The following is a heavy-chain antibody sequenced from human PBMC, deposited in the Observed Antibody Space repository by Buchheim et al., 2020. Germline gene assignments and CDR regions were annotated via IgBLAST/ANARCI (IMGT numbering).Heavy chain of an antibody. CDR2: ISGGGGST. CDR1: GFTFSSYA. CDR3: AKDFSPYSGSPWDFDY. V-gene: IGHV3-23*01. D-gene: IGHD1-26*01. J-gene: IGHJ4*02. Sequence: EVQLLESGGGLVQPGGSLRLSCAASGFTFSSYAMSWVRQAPGKGLEWVSGISGGGGSTYYADSVKGRFTISRDNSENTLYLQMSSLRAEDTAVYYCAKDFSPYSGSPWDFDYWGQGTL.